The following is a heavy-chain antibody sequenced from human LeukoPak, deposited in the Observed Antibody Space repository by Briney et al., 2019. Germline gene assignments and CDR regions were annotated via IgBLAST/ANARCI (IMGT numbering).Heavy chain of an antibody. Sequence: GGSLRLSCVASGFTFSSYAMHWVRQAPGKGLEWVANIKQDGSEKYYVDSVKGRFTISRDNAKNSLYLQMNSLRAEDTAVYYCAKDRGVVAAFDYWGQGTLVTVSS. J-gene: IGHJ4*02. CDR3: AKDRGVVAAFDY. CDR2: IKQDGSEK. V-gene: IGHV3-7*03. D-gene: IGHD2-15*01. CDR1: GFTFSSYA.